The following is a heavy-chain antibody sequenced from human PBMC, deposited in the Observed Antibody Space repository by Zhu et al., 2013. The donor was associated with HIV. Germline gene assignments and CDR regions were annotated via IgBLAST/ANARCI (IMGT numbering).Heavy chain of an antibody. Sequence: QVHLQESGPGVVKPSETLSLTCTVSGGSMSNYYWSWIRQPPGQGLEWIGHIYYSGSTIYNPSLESRVTISVDTSKNQFSLKLSSVAAADTAVYYCARDSTPRDWGQGTLVTVSS. V-gene: IGHV4-59*01. CDR1: GGSMSNYY. D-gene: IGHD2-2*01. CDR3: ARDSTPRD. J-gene: IGHJ4*02. CDR2: IYYSGST.